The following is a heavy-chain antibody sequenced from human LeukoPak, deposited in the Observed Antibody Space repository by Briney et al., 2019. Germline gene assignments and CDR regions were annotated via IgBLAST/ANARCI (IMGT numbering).Heavy chain of an antibody. J-gene: IGHJ3*02. V-gene: IGHV1-8*02. Sequence: ASVKVSCKASGYTFTSYGISWARQATGQGLEWMGWMNPNSGNTGYAQKFQGRVTMTRNTSISTAYMELSSLRSEDTAVYYCARIAVAGNEGDAFDIWGQGTMVTVSS. CDR2: MNPNSGNT. CDR3: ARIAVAGNEGDAFDI. D-gene: IGHD6-19*01. CDR1: GYTFTSYG.